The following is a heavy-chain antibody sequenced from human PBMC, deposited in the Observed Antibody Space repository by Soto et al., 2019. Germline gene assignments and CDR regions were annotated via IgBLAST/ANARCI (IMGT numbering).Heavy chain of an antibody. CDR2: INAGNGNT. J-gene: IGHJ4*02. Sequence: QVQLVQSGAEVKKPGASVKVSCKASGYTFTSYAMHWVRQAPGQRLEWMGWINAGNGNTKYSQKFQGRVTITRDTSASTAYMELSSLRSEDTAVYYCARSESGSYYPFDYWGQGTLVTVSS. CDR3: ARSESGSYYPFDY. CDR1: GYTFTSYA. D-gene: IGHD1-26*01. V-gene: IGHV1-3*01.